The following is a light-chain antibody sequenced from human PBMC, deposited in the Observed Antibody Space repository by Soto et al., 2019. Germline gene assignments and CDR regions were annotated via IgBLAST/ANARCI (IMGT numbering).Light chain of an antibody. Sequence: EIVLTQSPDTLSLSPGERATLSCRASQSVSSHLAWFQQRPGQAPRLLIYDASNRATGIPARFSGRGSGTDFTLTISSLEPEDFAVYYCQQRSSAITFGQGTRLEN. J-gene: IGKJ5*01. CDR3: QQRSSAIT. CDR1: QSVSSH. CDR2: DAS. V-gene: IGKV3-11*01.